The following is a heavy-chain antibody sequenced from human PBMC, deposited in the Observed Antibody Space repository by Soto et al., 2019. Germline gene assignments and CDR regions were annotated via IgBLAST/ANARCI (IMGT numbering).Heavy chain of an antibody. CDR2: INDSGST. CDR3: ARGRYSWETINYKFYISALGA. CDR1: GGSFSGYY. J-gene: IGHJ6*02. V-gene: IGHV4-34*01. D-gene: IGHD3-10*01. Sequence: SETLSLTCAVYGGSFSGYYWSWIRQPPGKGLEWIGDINDSGSTKYNPSLRSRVTTSVDTSKKQVSLMLSSVTAADTAVYYCARGRYSWETINYKFYISALGAGGQGTTVTVSS.